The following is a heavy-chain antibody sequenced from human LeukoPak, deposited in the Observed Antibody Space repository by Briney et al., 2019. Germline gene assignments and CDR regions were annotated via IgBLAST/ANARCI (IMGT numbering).Heavy chain of an antibody. Sequence: GGSLRLSCAASGFTFSSYAMHWVRQAPGEGLEWVALISYDGSDAFYADSVKGRFTISRDNSKNTLSLQLNSLRTEDTAVYYCARDSTYYYASGSSGPRYFDFWGLGTLVTVSS. CDR1: GFTFSSYA. CDR3: ARDSTYYYASGSSGPRYFDF. V-gene: IGHV3-30*01. CDR2: ISYDGSDA. D-gene: IGHD3-10*01. J-gene: IGHJ4*02.